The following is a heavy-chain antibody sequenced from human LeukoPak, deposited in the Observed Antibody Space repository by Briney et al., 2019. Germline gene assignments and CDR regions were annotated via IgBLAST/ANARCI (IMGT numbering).Heavy chain of an antibody. CDR1: GGSISSYY. D-gene: IGHD6-13*01. Sequence: SETLSLTCTVSGGSISSYYWSWIRQPPGKGLEWIGYIYYSGSTNYNPSLKSRVTISIDTSKNQFSLKLNSVTDADTAVYYCAKGEQLVYFDYWGQGTLVTVSS. V-gene: IGHV4-59*01. CDR3: AKGEQLVYFDY. CDR2: IYYSGST. J-gene: IGHJ4*02.